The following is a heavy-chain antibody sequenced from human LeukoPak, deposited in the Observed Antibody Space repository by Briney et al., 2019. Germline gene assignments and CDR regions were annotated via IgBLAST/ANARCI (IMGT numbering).Heavy chain of an antibody. J-gene: IGHJ6*02. Sequence: ASVKVSCKVSGYTLTELSMHWVRQAPGKGLEWMGGFDPEDGETIYAQKFQGRVTMTEDTSTDTACMELSSLRSEDTAVYYCATLSYGSGSYYYYGMDVWDQGTTVTVSS. CDR3: ATLSYGSGSYYYYGMDV. CDR1: GYTLTELS. CDR2: FDPEDGET. D-gene: IGHD3-10*01. V-gene: IGHV1-24*01.